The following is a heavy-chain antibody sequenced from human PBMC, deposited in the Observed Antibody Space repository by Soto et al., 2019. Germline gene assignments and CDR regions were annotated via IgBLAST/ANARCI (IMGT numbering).Heavy chain of an antibody. V-gene: IGHV1-69*01. CDR2: IIPIFGTA. CDR1: GGTFSSYA. J-gene: IGHJ4*02. Sequence: QVQLVQSGAEVKKPGTSVKVSCKASGGTFSSYAISWVRQAPGQGLEWMGGIIPIFGTANYAQKFQGRVTITADESTSTAYMELSSLRSEDTAVYYCSYCGGDCYSWGIPDWGQGTLVTVSS. CDR3: SYCGGDCYSWGIPD. D-gene: IGHD2-21*02.